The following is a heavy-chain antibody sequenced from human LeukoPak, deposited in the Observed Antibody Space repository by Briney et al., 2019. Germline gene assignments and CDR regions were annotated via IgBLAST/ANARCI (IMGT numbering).Heavy chain of an antibody. CDR2: IYYSGST. Sequence: TSETLSLTCTVSGGSISSYYWSWIRQPPGKGLEWIGYIYYSGSTNYNPSLKSRVTISVDTSKNQFSLKLSSVTAADTAVYYCARPYCSGGSCYSGAFGIWGQGTMVTVSS. CDR3: ARPYCSGGSCYSGAFGI. CDR1: GGSISSYY. V-gene: IGHV4-59*01. D-gene: IGHD2-15*01. J-gene: IGHJ3*02.